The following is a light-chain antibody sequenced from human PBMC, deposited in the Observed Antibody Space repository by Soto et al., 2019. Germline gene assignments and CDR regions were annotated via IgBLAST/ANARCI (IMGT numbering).Light chain of an antibody. V-gene: IGKV3-20*01. Sequence: ENVLTQSPGTLSLSPGERATLSCRASQSVGSSYLAWDQQKPGQAPRLLIYSTSSRATDIPDRFSGSGSGTYFTLNISRREPEDFAVYYGQPYDSPIWPVGQGPKVELQ. J-gene: IGKJ1*01. CDR2: STS. CDR1: QSVGSSY. CDR3: QPYDSPIWP.